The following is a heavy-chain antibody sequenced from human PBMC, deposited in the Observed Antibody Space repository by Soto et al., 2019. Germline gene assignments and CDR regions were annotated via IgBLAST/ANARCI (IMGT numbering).Heavy chain of an antibody. V-gene: IGHV3-30-3*01. CDR3: ARGRYGGNYHFDY. J-gene: IGHJ4*02. CDR1: GFTFSSYA. D-gene: IGHD4-17*01. CDR2: ISYDGSNK. Sequence: QVQLVESGGGVVQPGRSLRLSCAASGFTFSSYAMHWVRQAPGKGLEWVAVISYDGSNKYYADSVKGRFTISRDNSKNTLYLQMNSLRAEDTAVYDCARGRYGGNYHFDYWGQGTLVTVSS.